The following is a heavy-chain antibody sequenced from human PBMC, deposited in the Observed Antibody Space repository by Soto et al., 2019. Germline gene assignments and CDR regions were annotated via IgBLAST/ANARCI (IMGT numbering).Heavy chain of an antibody. J-gene: IGHJ3*02. Sequence: PSETLSLTCTVSGGSISSYYWSWIRQPPGKGLEWIGYIYYSGSTNYNPSLKSRVTISVDTSKNQFSLKLSSVTAADTAVYYCAREKYNWNSWRPNDAFDIWGQGTMVTVSS. CDR2: IYYSGST. D-gene: IGHD1-7*01. CDR3: AREKYNWNSWRPNDAFDI. CDR1: GGSISSYY. V-gene: IGHV4-59*01.